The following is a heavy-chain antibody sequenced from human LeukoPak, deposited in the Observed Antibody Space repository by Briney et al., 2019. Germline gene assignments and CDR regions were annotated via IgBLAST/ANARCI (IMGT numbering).Heavy chain of an antibody. CDR1: GGTFSSYA. Sequence: GSSVKVSCKASGGTFSSYAISWVRQAPGQGLERMGGIIPIFGTANYAQKFQGRVTITADESTSTAYMELSSLRSEDTAVYYCALWGNSYYYYGMDVWGQGTTVTVSS. D-gene: IGHD7-27*01. CDR3: ALWGNSYYYYGMDV. CDR2: IIPIFGTA. V-gene: IGHV1-69*01. J-gene: IGHJ6*02.